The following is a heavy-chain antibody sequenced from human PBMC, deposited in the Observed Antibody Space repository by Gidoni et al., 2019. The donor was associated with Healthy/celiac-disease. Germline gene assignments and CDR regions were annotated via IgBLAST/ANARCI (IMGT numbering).Heavy chain of an antibody. Sequence: VQLVASGGGVVQPGRSLRLSCAASGFTFSRYGMHWVRQAPGKGLEWVAVIWYDGSNKYYANSVNGRFTITRDNSKNTLYLQMNSLRAEETAVYYCARVSGSEGSDYWGQGTLVTVSS. V-gene: IGHV3-33*01. D-gene: IGHD1-26*01. CDR1: GFTFSRYG. CDR3: ARVSGSEGSDY. J-gene: IGHJ4*02. CDR2: IWYDGSNK.